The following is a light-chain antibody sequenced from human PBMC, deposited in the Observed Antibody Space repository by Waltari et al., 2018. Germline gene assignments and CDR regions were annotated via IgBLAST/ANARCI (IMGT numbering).Light chain of an antibody. CDR3: CSYTRSNYVT. CDR1: SSYVGSSNL. V-gene: IGLV2-23*02. Sequence: QSALTQPASVSGSPGQWSTLSCPGTSSYVGSSNLVYWYQQYPGKAPKVVVYEVSKRPSGVSNRFSGSKSGNTASLTISGLQAEDEADYYCCSYTRSNYVTFGGGTKVTVL. CDR2: EVS. J-gene: IGLJ2*01.